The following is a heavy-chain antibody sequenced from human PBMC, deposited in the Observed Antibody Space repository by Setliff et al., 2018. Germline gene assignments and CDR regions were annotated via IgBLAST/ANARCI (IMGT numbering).Heavy chain of an antibody. CDR1: GDSISRAKYY. J-gene: IGHJ6*03. CDR3: ARVTGFSYMDV. V-gene: IGHV4-61*02. D-gene: IGHD3-3*01. CDR2: IYTDGST. Sequence: PSETLSLTCTVSGDSISRAKYYWSWIRQSAGKGLECIGRIYTDGSTKYNPSLNSLVTLLIDTAKNQISLRLSSVTAADTAVYFCARVTGFSYMDVWGKGTTVTVSS.